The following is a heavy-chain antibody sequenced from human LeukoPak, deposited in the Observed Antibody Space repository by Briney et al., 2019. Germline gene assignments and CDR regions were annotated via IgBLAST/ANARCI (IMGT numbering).Heavy chain of an antibody. CDR1: GGSFSGYY. V-gene: IGHV4-34*01. CDR2: INHSGST. CDR3: ARERSSTADQVWWLRWFDP. Sequence: PSETLSLTCAVYGGSFSGYYWSWIRQPPGKGLEWIGEINHSGSTNYNPSLKSRVTISVDTSKNQFSLKLSSVTAADTAVYYCARERSSTADQVWWLRWFDPWGQGTLVTVSS. D-gene: IGHD5-12*01. J-gene: IGHJ5*02.